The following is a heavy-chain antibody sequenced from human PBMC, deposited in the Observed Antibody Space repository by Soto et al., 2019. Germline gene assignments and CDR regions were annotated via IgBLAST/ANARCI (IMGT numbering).Heavy chain of an antibody. D-gene: IGHD3-3*01. CDR1: GFTFSSYG. Sequence: QVQLVESGGGVVQPGRSLRLSCAAAGFTFSSYGMHWVRQAPGTGREWVAVIWYAGSNKYHADSVKGRFTISRDNSKNTLYLQMNSLRAEDTAVYYCSRDQYDFWSGYYKGFDYYGMDVWGQGTTVTVSS. CDR2: IWYAGSNK. CDR3: SRDQYDFWSGYYKGFDYYGMDV. V-gene: IGHV3-33*01. J-gene: IGHJ6*02.